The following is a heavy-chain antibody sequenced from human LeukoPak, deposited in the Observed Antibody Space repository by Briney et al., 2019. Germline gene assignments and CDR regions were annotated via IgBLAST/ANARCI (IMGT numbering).Heavy chain of an antibody. J-gene: IGHJ4*02. V-gene: IGHV1-69*05. CDR1: GGTFSSYA. CDR2: IIPIFGTA. D-gene: IGHD5-12*01. Sequence: SVKVSCKASGGTFSSYAVSWVRQAPGQGLEWMGRIIPIFGTANYAQKFQGRVTITTDESTSTAYMELSSLRSEDTAVYYCARVPYSGYEYYFDYWGQGTLVTVSS. CDR3: ARVPYSGYEYYFDY.